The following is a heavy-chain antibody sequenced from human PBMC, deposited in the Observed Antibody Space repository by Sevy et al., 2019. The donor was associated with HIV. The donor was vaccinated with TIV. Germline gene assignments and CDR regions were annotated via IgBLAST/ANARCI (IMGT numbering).Heavy chain of an antibody. CDR1: GYTFSNNA. CDR2: VHAGNGHT. D-gene: IGHD3-3*01. V-gene: IGHV1-3*01. J-gene: IGHJ4*02. CDR3: ARGKGGSIGVDTGQFDY. Sequence: ASVKVSCKASGYTFSNNAIHWVRQAPGQRLEWMGWVHAGNGHTKFSQKFQDRVTISRDTSATTDYMDLTSLTSEDTAIYYCARGKGGSIGVDTGQFDYWGQGTLVTVS.